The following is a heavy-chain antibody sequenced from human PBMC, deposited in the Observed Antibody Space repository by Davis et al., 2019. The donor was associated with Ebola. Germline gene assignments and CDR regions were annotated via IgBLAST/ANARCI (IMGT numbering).Heavy chain of an antibody. V-gene: IGHV1-2*02. D-gene: IGHD2-21*02. J-gene: IGHJ4*02. CDR2: INPNSGGT. CDR3: ARLGVTAKPLY. CDR1: GYTFTGYY. Sequence: ASVKVSCKASGYTFTGYYMQWMRRAPGQGLEWMGWINPNSGGTNYAQKFQGRVTMTRDTSISTAYMELSRLRSDDTAVYYCARLGVTAKPLYWGQGTLVTVSS.